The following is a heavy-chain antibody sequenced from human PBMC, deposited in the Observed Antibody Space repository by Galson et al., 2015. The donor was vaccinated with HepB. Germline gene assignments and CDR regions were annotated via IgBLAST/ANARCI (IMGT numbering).Heavy chain of an antibody. CDR2: ISVSSTYI. J-gene: IGHJ4*02. Sequence: SLRLSCAASGFTFSNYSMNWVRQAPGKGLEWVSSISVSSTYIYYADSVKGRSTISRDDAKNSLYLQMNSLRADDTAVYYCARDRYGDYPLDYWGQGTLVTVSS. V-gene: IGHV3-21*01. CDR3: ARDRYGDYPLDY. D-gene: IGHD4-17*01. CDR1: GFTFSNYS.